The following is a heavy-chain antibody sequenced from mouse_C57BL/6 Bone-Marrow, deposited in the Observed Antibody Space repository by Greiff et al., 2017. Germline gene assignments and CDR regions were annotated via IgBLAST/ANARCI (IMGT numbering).Heavy chain of an antibody. V-gene: IGHV2-2*01. CDR2: IWSGGST. Sequence: VMLVESGPGLVQPSQSLSITCTVSGFSLTSYGVHWVRQSPGKGLEWLGVIWSGGSTDYNAAFISRLSISKDNSKSQVFFKMNSLQADDTAIYYCARNPLITTVVATGAMDDWGQGTSVTVSS. CDR1: GFSLTSYG. CDR3: ARNPLITTVVATGAMDD. J-gene: IGHJ4*01. D-gene: IGHD1-1*01.